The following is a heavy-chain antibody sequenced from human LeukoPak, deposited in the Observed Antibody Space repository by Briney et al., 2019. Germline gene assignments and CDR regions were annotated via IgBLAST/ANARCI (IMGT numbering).Heavy chain of an antibody. Sequence: SETLSLTCTVSGGSISSYYWSWIRQPPGKGLEWIGYIYYSGSTNYNPSLKSRVTISVDTSKNQFSLKLSSVTAADTAVYYCARGLPGGQLSRYDYWGQGTLVTVSS. J-gene: IGHJ4*02. CDR3: ARGLPGGQLSRYDY. D-gene: IGHD6-13*01. CDR1: GGSISSYY. CDR2: IYYSGST. V-gene: IGHV4-59*01.